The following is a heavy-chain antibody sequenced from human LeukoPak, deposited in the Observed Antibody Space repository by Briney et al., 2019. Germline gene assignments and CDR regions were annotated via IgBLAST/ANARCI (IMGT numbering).Heavy chain of an antibody. CDR3: ARSNYYDSSGYPINYYYYMDV. CDR1: GFTFSSYS. J-gene: IGHJ6*03. CDR2: ISSSSSTI. D-gene: IGHD3-22*01. Sequence: GGSLRLSCAASGFTFSSYSMNWVRQAPGKGLEWVSYISSSSSTIYYAGSVKGRFTISRDNAKNSLYLQMNSLRAEDTAVYYCARSNYYDSSGYPINYYYYMDVWGKGTTVTVSS. V-gene: IGHV3-48*01.